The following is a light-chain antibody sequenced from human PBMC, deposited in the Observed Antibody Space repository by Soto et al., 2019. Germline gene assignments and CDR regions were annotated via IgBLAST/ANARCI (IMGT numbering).Light chain of an antibody. Sequence: SPSSLSANVRDRVTITCRASQGISTYLAWYQQKPGKAPKLLIYAASTLQTGVPSRFSGSGSGTDFTLTSSSLQPEDFATYCRQHSYNTPRPFGQRSKVDI. V-gene: IGKV1-39*01. CDR1: QGISTY. J-gene: IGKJ1*01. CDR2: AAS. CDR3: QHSYNTPRP.